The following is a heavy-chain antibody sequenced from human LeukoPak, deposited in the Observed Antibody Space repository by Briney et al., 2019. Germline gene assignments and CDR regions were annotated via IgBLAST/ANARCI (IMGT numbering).Heavy chain of an antibody. J-gene: IGHJ4*02. CDR3: RYAEYCSGGSCYSFDY. CDR1: GYTFTGYY. D-gene: IGHD2-15*01. V-gene: IGHV1-2*06. Sequence: ASVKVSCKASGYTFTGYYMHWVRQAPGQGLEWMGRINPTSGGTNYAQKFQGRVTMTRDTSISTAYMELSRLRSDDTAVYYCRYAEYCSGGSCYSFDYWGQGTLVTVSS. CDR2: INPTSGGT.